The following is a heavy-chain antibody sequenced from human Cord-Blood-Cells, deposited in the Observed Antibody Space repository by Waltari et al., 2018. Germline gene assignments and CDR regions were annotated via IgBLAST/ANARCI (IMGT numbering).Heavy chain of an antibody. D-gene: IGHD3-3*01. CDR1: GFSLSTSGVG. J-gene: IGHJ3*02. Sequence: QITLKESGPTLVKPTQTLTLTCTFPGFSLSTSGVGVGWIRQPPGKALEWLALIYWDDDKRYSPSLKSRLTITKDTSKNQVVLTMTNMDPVDTATYYCAHRPPNYDFWSGYYDAFDIWGQGTMVTVSS. V-gene: IGHV2-5*02. CDR2: IYWDDDK. CDR3: AHRPPNYDFWSGYYDAFDI.